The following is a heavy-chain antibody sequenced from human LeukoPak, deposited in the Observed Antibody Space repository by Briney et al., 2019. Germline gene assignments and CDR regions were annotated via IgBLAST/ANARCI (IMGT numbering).Heavy chain of an antibody. V-gene: IGHV3-30-3*01. J-gene: IGHJ4*02. CDR1: GFTFSRFA. D-gene: IGHD2-15*01. CDR2: VSSDGNNQ. Sequence: PGGSLRLSCAASGFTFSRFAIHWGRQAPGRGLEWVTFVSSDGNNQYYADSVKGRFTISRDNSKNTLYLQMNSLRPEDTAVYYCARREDCVGASCFDAFDYWGQGTLVTVSS. CDR3: ARREDCVGASCFDAFDY.